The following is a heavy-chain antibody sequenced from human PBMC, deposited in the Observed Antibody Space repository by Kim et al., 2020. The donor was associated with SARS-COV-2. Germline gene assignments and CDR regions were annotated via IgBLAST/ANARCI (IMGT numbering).Heavy chain of an antibody. D-gene: IGHD6-13*01. J-gene: IGHJ4*02. V-gene: IGHV3-30*18. CDR2: ISYDGSHI. CDR3: AKDRSSSWSFDY. CDR1: GFTFSDYG. Sequence: GGSLRLSCAASGFTFSDYGMHWVRQAPGKGLEWVALISYDGSHIYYADSVKGRFTISRDDSKNTLYLQMDSLRTEDTAVYYCAKDRSSSWSFDYWGQGTLVNVSS.